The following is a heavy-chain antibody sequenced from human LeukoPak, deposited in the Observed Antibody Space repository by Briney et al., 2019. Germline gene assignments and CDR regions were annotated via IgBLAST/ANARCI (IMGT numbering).Heavy chain of an antibody. CDR1: GFTFSSYA. CDR2: ISGSGGST. D-gene: IGHD4-23*01. J-gene: IGHJ4*02. CDR3: AKDAYGGNSRVYFDY. V-gene: IGHV3-23*01. Sequence: AGGSLRLSCAASGFTFSSYAMSWVRQAPGKGLEWVSAISGSGGSTYYADSVKGRFTISRDNSKNTLYLQMNSLRAEDTAVYYSAKDAYGGNSRVYFDYWGQGTLVTVSS.